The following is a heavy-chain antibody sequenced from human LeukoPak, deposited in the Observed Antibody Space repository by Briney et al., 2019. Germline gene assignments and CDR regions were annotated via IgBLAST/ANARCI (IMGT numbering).Heavy chain of an antibody. V-gene: IGHV3-48*01. J-gene: IGHJ4*02. CDR2: ISTSSSTI. Sequence: GGSLRLSCAASGFTFSSFSMNWVRQAPGKGLEWVSYISTSSSTIYYADSVKGRFTISRDNAKNSLYLQMNSLGAEDTAVYYCARVHAAYPFDYWGQGTLVTVSS. CDR1: GFTFSSFS. CDR3: ARVHAAYPFDY. D-gene: IGHD2-15*01.